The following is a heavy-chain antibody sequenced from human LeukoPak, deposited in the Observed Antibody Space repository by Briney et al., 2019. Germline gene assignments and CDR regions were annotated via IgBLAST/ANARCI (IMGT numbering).Heavy chain of an antibody. CDR3: AGNYYGSGSYADFDY. J-gene: IGHJ4*02. CDR1: GFTFSSYS. V-gene: IGHV3-48*01. Sequence: GGSLRLSCAASGFTFSSYSMNWVRQAPGKGLEWVSYISSSSSTIYYADSVKGRFTISRDNAKNSLYLQMNSLRAEDTAVYYCAGNYYGSGSYADFDYWGQGTLVTVSS. D-gene: IGHD3-10*01. CDR2: ISSSSSTI.